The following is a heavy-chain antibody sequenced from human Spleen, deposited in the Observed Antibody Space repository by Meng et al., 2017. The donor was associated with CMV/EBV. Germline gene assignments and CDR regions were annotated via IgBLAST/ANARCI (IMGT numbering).Heavy chain of an antibody. D-gene: IGHD6-13*01. CDR2: INPNSGGA. CDR3: ARTLRPIAAAGRHLPHFRLSEQEYYYYGMDV. CDR1: GYTFTGYY. Sequence: ASVKVSCKASGYTFTGYYIHWVRQAPGQGLQWMGWINPNSGGANQAQKFQGRVTMTRDTSISTAYMELSSLRSDDAAVYFCARTLRPIAAAGRHLPHFRLSEQEYYYYGMDVWGQGTTVTVSS. J-gene: IGHJ6*02. V-gene: IGHV1-2*02.